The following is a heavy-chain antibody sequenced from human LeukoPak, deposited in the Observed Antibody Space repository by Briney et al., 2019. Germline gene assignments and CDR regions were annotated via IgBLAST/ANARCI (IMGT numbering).Heavy chain of an antibody. J-gene: IGHJ5*02. Sequence: NPSETLSLTCTVSGYSVSSAYYGGWIRQPPGEGLEWIGIIYHSGSTYYNSSLKIPFTISVDTTNNQFSLKLSSLTAPHTAVYYCATIYASYCGGDCYSGWFDPWGEGTLVAVSS. CDR1: GYSVSSAYY. CDR3: ATIYASYCGGDCYSGWFDP. D-gene: IGHD2-21*02. V-gene: IGHV4-38-2*02. CDR2: IYHSGST.